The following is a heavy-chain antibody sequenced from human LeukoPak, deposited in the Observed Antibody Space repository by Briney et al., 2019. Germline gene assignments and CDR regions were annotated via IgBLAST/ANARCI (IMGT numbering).Heavy chain of an antibody. V-gene: IGHV4-59*01. Sequence: SETLSLTCTVSGGSISSYYWSWIRQPPGKGLDWIGYISYSGSTNYNPSLKSRVTISVDTSKNQFSLKLNSVTAADTAVYFCARVGGRTVTSYYFDYWGQGTLVTVSS. J-gene: IGHJ4*02. CDR3: ARVGGRTVTSYYFDY. CDR2: ISYSGST. CDR1: GGSISSYY. D-gene: IGHD4-17*01.